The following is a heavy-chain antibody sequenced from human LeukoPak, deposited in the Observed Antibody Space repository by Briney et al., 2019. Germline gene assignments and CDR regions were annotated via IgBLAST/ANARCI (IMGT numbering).Heavy chain of an antibody. CDR1: GGSISSYY. D-gene: IGHD2-21*01. CDR3: ARGSSYCGGDCFDY. CDR2: IYYSGST. J-gene: IGHJ4*02. Sequence: SETLSLTCTVSGGSISSYYWSWIRQPPGKGLEWIGDIYYSGSTKYNPSLKSRVTISVVTSKNQFSLKLSSVTAADTAVYYCARGSSYCGGDCFDYWGQGTLVTVSS. V-gene: IGHV4-59*01.